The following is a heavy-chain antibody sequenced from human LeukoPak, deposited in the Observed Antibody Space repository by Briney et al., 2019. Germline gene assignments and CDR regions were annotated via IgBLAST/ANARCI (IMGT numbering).Heavy chain of an antibody. V-gene: IGHV3-11*01. CDR2: ISSSGSTI. CDR1: GFTFSDYY. D-gene: IGHD1-7*01. J-gene: IGHJ6*03. CDR3: ARVDWNYEARGGYMDV. Sequence: PGGSLRLSRAASGFTFSDYYMSWIRQAPGKGLEWVSYISSSGSTIYYADSVKGRFTISRDNSKNTLYLQMNSLRAEDTAVYYCARVDWNYEARGGYMDVWGKGTTVTVSS.